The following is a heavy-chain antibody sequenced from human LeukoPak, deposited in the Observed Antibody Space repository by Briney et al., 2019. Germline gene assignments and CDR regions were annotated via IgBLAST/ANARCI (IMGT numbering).Heavy chain of an antibody. Sequence: SCAASGFTFDDYAMHWVRQAPGKGLEWMGGFDPEDGETIYAQKFQGRVTMTEDTSTDTAYMELSSLRSEDTAVYYCATRSSVGATYYFDYWGQGTMVTVSS. CDR1: GFTFDDYA. CDR2: FDPEDGET. V-gene: IGHV1-24*01. CDR3: ATRSSVGATYYFDY. D-gene: IGHD1-26*01. J-gene: IGHJ4*02.